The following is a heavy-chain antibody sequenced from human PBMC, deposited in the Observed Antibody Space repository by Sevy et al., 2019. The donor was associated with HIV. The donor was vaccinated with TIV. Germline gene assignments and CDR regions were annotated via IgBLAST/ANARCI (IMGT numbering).Heavy chain of an antibody. CDR2: IIPIFGTT. Sequence: ASVKVSCKTSGGSINSHAIVWVRQAPGQGLEWMGGIIPIFGTTTYAQRFQGRVTITADGLSNTVYLELRSLRSEDTAVYYCAGDSGGSMLNTHNRFDPWGQGTLVTVSS. V-gene: IGHV1-69*13. J-gene: IGHJ5*02. D-gene: IGHD2-8*02. CDR1: GGSINSHA. CDR3: AGDSGGSMLNTHNRFDP.